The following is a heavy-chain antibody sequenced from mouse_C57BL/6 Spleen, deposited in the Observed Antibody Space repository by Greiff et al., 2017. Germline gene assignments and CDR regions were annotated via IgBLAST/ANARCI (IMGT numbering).Heavy chain of an antibody. CDR2: IWSGGST. CDR3: ARNGGWLLRGYDY. D-gene: IGHD2-3*01. Sequence: VKLQESGPGLVQPSQSLSITCTVSGFSLTSYGVHWVRQSPGKGLEWLGVIWSGGSTDYHAAFISRLSISKDNSKSQVFFKMNSLQADDTAIYYCARNGGWLLRGYDYWGQGTTLTVSS. V-gene: IGHV2-2*01. J-gene: IGHJ2*01. CDR1: GFSLTSYG.